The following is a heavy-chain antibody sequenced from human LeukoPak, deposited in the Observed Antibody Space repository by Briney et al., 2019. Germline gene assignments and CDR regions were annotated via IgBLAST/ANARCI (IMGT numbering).Heavy chain of an antibody. CDR2: IYYSGST. CDR3: ARDGDASGYFDY. D-gene: IGHD4-17*01. CDR1: GGSISSYY. Sequence: TSETLSLTCTVSGGSISSYYWSWIRQPPGKGLEWIGYIYYSGSTNYNPSLKSRVTISVDTSKNQFSLKLSSVTAADTAVYYCARDGDASGYFDYWGQGTLVTVSS. V-gene: IGHV4-59*01. J-gene: IGHJ4*02.